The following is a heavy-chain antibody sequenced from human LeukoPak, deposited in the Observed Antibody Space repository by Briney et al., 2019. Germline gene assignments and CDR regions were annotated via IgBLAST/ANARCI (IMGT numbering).Heavy chain of an antibody. V-gene: IGHV1-8*03. Sequence: ASVKVSCKASGYTFTSYDINWVRQATGQGPEWMGWMNPNSGNTGYAQKFHGRVTITRNNSISTAYMELSSLRSEDTAVYYCARTGQWTLGDYGSYYMDVWGKGTTVTVSS. CDR3: ARTGQWTLGDYGSYYMDV. CDR2: MNPNSGNT. CDR1: GYTFTSYD. J-gene: IGHJ6*03. D-gene: IGHD4-17*01.